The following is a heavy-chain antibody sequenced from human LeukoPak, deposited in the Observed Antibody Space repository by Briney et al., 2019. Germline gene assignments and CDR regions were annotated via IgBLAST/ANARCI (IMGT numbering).Heavy chain of an antibody. CDR1: GYTFTSYG. Sequence: ASVKVSCKASGYTFTSYGISWVRQAPGQGLEWMGWISAYNGNTNYAQKLQGRVTMTTDTSTSTAYMELRSLRSDDTAVYYCARGWLLDYYYYYGMDVWGQGTTVTVSS. J-gene: IGHJ6*02. D-gene: IGHD3-22*01. CDR3: ARGWLLDYYYYYGMDV. CDR2: ISAYNGNT. V-gene: IGHV1-18*01.